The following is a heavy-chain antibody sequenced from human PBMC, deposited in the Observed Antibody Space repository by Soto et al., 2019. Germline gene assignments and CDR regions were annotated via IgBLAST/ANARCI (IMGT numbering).Heavy chain of an antibody. V-gene: IGHV3-23*01. J-gene: IGHJ6*02. CDR2: IGGSGRSA. CDR1: GFTFTSFA. CDR3: ARDRGHMDV. D-gene: IGHD6-25*01. Sequence: GSLRLSCVTSGFTFTSFAMTWVRQTPGKGLEWVSTIGGSGRSAYYAESVKGRFTMSRDLSKNTLYLQPNSLRADDTAVLDRARDRGHMDVWGQGTTVTVS.